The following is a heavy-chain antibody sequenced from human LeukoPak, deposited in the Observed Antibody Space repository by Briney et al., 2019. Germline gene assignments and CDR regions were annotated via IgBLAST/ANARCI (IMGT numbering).Heavy chain of an antibody. CDR3: AREYYYDSSGCYYGRAFDI. CDR2: ISAYNGNT. Sequence: ASVKVSCKASGYTFTSYGISWVRQAPGQGLEWMGWISAYNGNTNYAQKLQGRVTMTTDTSTSTAYMELRSLRSDDTAVYYCAREYYYDSSGCYYGRAFDIWGQGTMVTVSS. J-gene: IGHJ3*02. CDR1: GYTFTSYG. D-gene: IGHD3-22*01. V-gene: IGHV1-18*01.